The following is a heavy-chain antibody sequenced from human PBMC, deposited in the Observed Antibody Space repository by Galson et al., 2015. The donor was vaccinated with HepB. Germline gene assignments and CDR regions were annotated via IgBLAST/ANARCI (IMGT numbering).Heavy chain of an antibody. J-gene: IGHJ6*02. CDR2: IYYSGST. CDR3: ARDPGVIVPAPGGRGQYGMDV. CDR1: GGSISSSSYY. D-gene: IGHD2-2*01. Sequence: SETLSLTCTVSGGSISSSSYYWGWIRQPPGKGLEWIGSIYYSGSTYYNPSLKSRVTISVDTSKNQFSLKLSSVTAADTAVYYCARDPGVIVPAPGGRGQYGMDVWGQGTTVTVSS. V-gene: IGHV4-39*07.